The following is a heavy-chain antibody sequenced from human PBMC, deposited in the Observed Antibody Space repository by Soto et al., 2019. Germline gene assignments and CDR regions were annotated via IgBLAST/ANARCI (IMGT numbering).Heavy chain of an antibody. CDR1: GFPFSTYN. V-gene: IGHV3-21*01. Sequence: GGSLRLSCAASGFPFSTYNMNWVRQAPGKGLEWVSSISSTGSYIYYADSVKGRFTIARDNAKNSLFLQMNSLRAEDTSVYYCARDNRYYGSGSFYWRAFDIWGQGTMVTVSS. CDR3: ARDNRYYGSGSFYWRAFDI. D-gene: IGHD3-10*01. J-gene: IGHJ3*02. CDR2: ISSTGSYI.